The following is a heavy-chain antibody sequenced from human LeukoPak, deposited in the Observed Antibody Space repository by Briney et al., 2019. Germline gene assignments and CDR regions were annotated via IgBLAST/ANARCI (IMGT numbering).Heavy chain of an antibody. CDR1: GGPISSYY. D-gene: IGHD3-22*01. J-gene: IGHJ4*02. CDR3: ARDRSLYDSSGSADPYYFDY. V-gene: IGHV4-59*01. CDR2: IYYSGST. Sequence: SETLSLTCTVSGGPISSYYWSWIRQPPGKGLEWIGYIYYSGSTNYNPSLKSRVTISVDTSKNQFSLKLSSVTAADTAVYYCARDRSLYDSSGSADPYYFDYWGQGTLVTVSS.